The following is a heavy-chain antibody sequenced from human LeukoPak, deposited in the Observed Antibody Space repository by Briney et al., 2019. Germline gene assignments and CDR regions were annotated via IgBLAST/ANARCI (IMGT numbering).Heavy chain of an antibody. D-gene: IGHD3-3*01. V-gene: IGHV3-48*03. CDR1: GFTFSSYE. J-gene: IGHJ6*03. CDR2: ISSSGGTI. Sequence: PGGSLRLSCAASGFTFSSYEMNWVRQAPGKGLEWVSYISSSGGTIHYADSVKGRFSISRDNPKNSLYLQMHSLRAEDTAVYYCTRVPIYDFWSGHMDVWGKGTTVTVSS. CDR3: TRVPIYDFWSGHMDV.